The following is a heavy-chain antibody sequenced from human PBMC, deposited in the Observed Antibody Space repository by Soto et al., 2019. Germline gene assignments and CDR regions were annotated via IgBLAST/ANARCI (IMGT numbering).Heavy chain of an antibody. D-gene: IGHD3-22*01. J-gene: IGHJ5*02. Sequence: PSQTLSLTCAISWDSVSSNSASWTWIRQSPSRGLEWLGRTYYRSKWYNDYAVSVKSRITINPDTSRNQFSLHLNSVTPDDTAVYYCARENDSEKYIPGGWFGRLGTGNQVTVSS. V-gene: IGHV6-1*01. CDR1: WDSVSSNSAS. CDR2: TYYRSKWYN. CDR3: ARENDSEKYIPGGWFGR.